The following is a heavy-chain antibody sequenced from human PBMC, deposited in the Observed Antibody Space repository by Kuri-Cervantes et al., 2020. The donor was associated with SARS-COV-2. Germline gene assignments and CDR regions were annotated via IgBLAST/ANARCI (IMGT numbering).Heavy chain of an antibody. V-gene: IGHV3-23*01. Sequence: GGSLRLSWAASGFTLSSYAMSWVRQAPGKGLEWVSAISRSGGTTYYADSVKGRFTISRDNSKNTLYLQMNSLRAEDTAVYYCAKCSDIAAAGQTDYWGQGTLVTVSS. CDR3: AKCSDIAAAGQTDY. CDR2: ISRSGGTT. J-gene: IGHJ4*02. CDR1: GFTLSSYA. D-gene: IGHD6-13*01.